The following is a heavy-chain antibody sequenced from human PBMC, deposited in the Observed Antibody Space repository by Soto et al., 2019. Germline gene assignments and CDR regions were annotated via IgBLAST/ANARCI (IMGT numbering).Heavy chain of an antibody. CDR3: AKMVGSWTGDSYFYYGLDV. D-gene: IGHD2-21*02. V-gene: IGHV3-23*01. J-gene: IGHJ6*02. Sequence: QAGGSLRLSCAASGFVFSSHAMSWVRQAPGKGLEWVSATSGSGATTYYADSVKGRFTISRDNSENTLFLEMTSLRADDTAVYYCAKMVGSWTGDSYFYYGLDVWGQGTTVTVSS. CDR1: GFVFSSHA. CDR2: TSGSGATT.